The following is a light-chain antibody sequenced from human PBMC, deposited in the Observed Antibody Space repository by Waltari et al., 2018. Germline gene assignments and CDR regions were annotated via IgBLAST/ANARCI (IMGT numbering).Light chain of an antibody. V-gene: IGKV4-1*01. CDR2: WAS. J-gene: IGKJ2*01. CDR3: QQYYTSPYT. CDR1: QTVLDSSKNKNY. Sequence: DIVMTQSPDSLAVSLGERATINCKSSQTVLDSSKNKNYLVWNQHKPGQPPKQVIYWASTRESGVPDRFSASGSGTDFNFTISSLQAEDVAVYYCQQYYTSPYTFAQGTKLEI.